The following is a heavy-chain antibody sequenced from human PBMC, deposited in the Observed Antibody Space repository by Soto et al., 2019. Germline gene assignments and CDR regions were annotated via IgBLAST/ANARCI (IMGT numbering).Heavy chain of an antibody. D-gene: IGHD1-26*01. Sequence: LETLSLTCAVYGGSFSGYYWSWIRQPPGKGLEWIGEINHSGSTNYNPSLKSRVTISVDTSKNQFSLKLSSVTAADTAVYYCARSGYSGSYYPRNYYYGIDVWGQGTTVT. V-gene: IGHV4-34*01. CDR3: ARSGYSGSYYPRNYYYGIDV. J-gene: IGHJ6*02. CDR1: GGSFSGYY. CDR2: INHSGST.